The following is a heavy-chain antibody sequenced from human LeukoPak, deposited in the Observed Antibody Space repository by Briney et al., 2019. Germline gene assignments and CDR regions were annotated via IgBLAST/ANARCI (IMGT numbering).Heavy chain of an antibody. D-gene: IGHD6-13*01. V-gene: IGHV3-48*01. J-gene: IGHJ6*02. CDR3: AREEPGSSSWGADYYYYGMDV. CDR2: ISSSSSTI. Sequence: PGGSLRLSCAASGFTFSSYSMNWVRQAPGKGLEWVSYISSSSSTIYYADSVKGRFTISRDNSKNTLYLQMNSLRAEDTAVYYCAREEPGSSSWGADYYYYGMDVWGQGTTVTVSS. CDR1: GFTFSSYS.